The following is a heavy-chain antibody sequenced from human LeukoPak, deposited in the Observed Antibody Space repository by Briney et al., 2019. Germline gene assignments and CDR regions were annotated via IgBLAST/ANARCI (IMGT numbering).Heavy chain of an antibody. D-gene: IGHD6-19*01. Sequence: GGSLRLSCAASGFNFSDYTMTWVRQAPGKGLEWVSSVSGKSDYIYYADSVKGRFTIARDNAKNSIYLQMNSLRAEDTAVYYCARHRHISGWLDYFSYMDVWGKGTTVTISS. J-gene: IGHJ6*03. CDR1: GFNFSDYT. CDR2: VSGKSDYI. CDR3: ARHRHISGWLDYFSYMDV. V-gene: IGHV3-21*01.